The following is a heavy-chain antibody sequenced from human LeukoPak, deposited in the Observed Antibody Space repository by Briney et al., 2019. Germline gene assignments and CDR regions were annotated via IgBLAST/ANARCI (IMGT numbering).Heavy chain of an antibody. CDR2: ISYDGTYK. V-gene: IGHV3-30*03. CDR3: GGYCSSTSCANWFDP. CDR1: GFIFSSYA. D-gene: IGHD2-2*01. J-gene: IGHJ5*02. Sequence: GGSLRLFCAASGFIFSSYAMHWVRQAPGKGLEWVAVISYDGTYKYYADSLKGRFTISRDNSKNTLYLQMNSLRAEDTAVYYCGGYCSSTSCANWFDPWGQGTLVTVSS.